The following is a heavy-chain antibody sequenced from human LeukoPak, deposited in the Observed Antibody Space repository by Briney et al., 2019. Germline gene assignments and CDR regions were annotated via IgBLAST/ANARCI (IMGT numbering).Heavy chain of an antibody. CDR1: GYIINNYW. CDR2: IYPADSDI. D-gene: IGHD2-15*01. Sequence: GGALEISCQGSGYIINNYWIAWVRQMPGKGLEWRGIIYPADSDIRYSPSFQGQVTISADKSISTAYLQWNSLKASDTAMYYCARQEYCSGASCYTWFDPWGQGTLVTVSS. CDR3: ARQEYCSGASCYTWFDP. J-gene: IGHJ5*02. V-gene: IGHV5-51*01.